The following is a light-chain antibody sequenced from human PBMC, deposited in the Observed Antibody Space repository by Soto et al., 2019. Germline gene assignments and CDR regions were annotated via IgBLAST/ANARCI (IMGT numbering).Light chain of an antibody. J-gene: IGLJ2*01. CDR1: EVGAHRF. CDR2: EVI. CDR3: STYTSASTS. Sequence: QSALTQPASVSGSPGQSITISCSGTEVGAHRFVSWYQQVPGTAPKLLIYEVIKRPPGISPRFSGSKAGNTASLTISGLQADDEADYFCSTYTSASTSFGGGTKLTVL. V-gene: IGLV2-14*01.